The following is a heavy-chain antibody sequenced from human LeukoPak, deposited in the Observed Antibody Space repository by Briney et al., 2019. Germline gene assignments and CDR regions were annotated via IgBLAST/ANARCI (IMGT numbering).Heavy chain of an antibody. J-gene: IGHJ5*02. CDR2: IYTSGST. CDR3: ARSLGTMIVVVTHNWFDP. D-gene: IGHD3-22*01. CDR1: GGSISSGSYY. V-gene: IGHV4-61*02. Sequence: SETLSLTCTVSGGSISSGSYYWSWIRQPAGKGLEWIRRIYTSGSTNYNPSLKSRVTISVDTSKNQFSLKLSSVTAADTAVYYCARSLGTMIVVVTHNWFDPWGQGTLVTVSS.